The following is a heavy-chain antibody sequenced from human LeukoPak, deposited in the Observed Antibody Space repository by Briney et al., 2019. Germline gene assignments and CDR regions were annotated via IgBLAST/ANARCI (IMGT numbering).Heavy chain of an antibody. V-gene: IGHV6-1*01. CDR2: TYYRSKWYN. CDR3: VRGEILLWFGEPFHY. J-gene: IGHJ4*02. Sequence: SQTLSLTCALSGDNVSSNTAAWNWLRQSPSRGLEWLGRTYYRSKWYNDYAVSVKSRIIINADTSRNQFSLQLNSVTPEDTAVYYCVRGEILLWFGEPFHYWGQGTLVTVSS. CDR1: GDNVSSNTAA. D-gene: IGHD3-10*01.